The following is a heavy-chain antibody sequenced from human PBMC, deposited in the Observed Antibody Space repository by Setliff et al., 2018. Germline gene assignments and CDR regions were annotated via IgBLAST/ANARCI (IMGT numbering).Heavy chain of an antibody. CDR3: ARGVVVVVAATSNYFDP. J-gene: IGHJ5*02. V-gene: IGHV3-21*01. CDR2: ISSSSTYI. D-gene: IGHD2-15*01. Sequence: LRLSCAASGFTFSSYTRNWVRQAPGKGLEWVPAISSSSTYIFYADSVKGRFTISRDNSKNAVYLQMNSLRAEDTAEYYCARGVVVVVAATSNYFDPWGQGTRVTVSS. CDR1: GFTFSSYT.